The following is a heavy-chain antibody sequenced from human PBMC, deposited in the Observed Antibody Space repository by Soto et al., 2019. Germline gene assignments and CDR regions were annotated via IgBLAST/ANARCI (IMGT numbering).Heavy chain of an antibody. V-gene: IGHV3-23*01. Sequence: EVQLLESGGGLVQPGGSLRLSCVASGFTLGRYAMSWVRRAPGKGLEWVSTISDSGSSTYYADSMKGRFTVSRDNSKNRLFWQINSRRAEDTAVYYCTNRPPLWRNTTPLDYWGQGTLVTVSS. CDR3: TNRPPLWRNTTPLDY. CDR2: ISDSGSST. D-gene: IGHD2-2*01. J-gene: IGHJ4*02. CDR1: GFTLGRYA.